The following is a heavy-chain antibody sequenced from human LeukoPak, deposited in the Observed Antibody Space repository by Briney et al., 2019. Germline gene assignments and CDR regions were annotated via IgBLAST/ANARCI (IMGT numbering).Heavy chain of an antibody. D-gene: IGHD3-3*01. CDR2: IIPIFGTA. Sequence: ASVKVSCTASGGTFSSYAISWVRQAPGQGLEWMGGIIPIFGTANYAQKFQGRVTITADESTSTAYMELSSLRSEDTAVYYCARGLASTNFWSGYLDYYYYGMDVWGQGTTVTVSS. V-gene: IGHV1-69*01. J-gene: IGHJ6*02. CDR1: GGTFSSYA. CDR3: ARGLASTNFWSGYLDYYYYGMDV.